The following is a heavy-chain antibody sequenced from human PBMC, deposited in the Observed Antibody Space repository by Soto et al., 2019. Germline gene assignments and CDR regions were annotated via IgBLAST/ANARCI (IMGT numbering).Heavy chain of an antibody. J-gene: IGHJ5*02. V-gene: IGHV1-18*01. CDR2: INVYNGNT. D-gene: IGHD3-10*01. CDR1: GYTFTNYG. Sequence: ASVKVSCKASGYTFTNYGISWVRQAPGQGLEWMGWINVYNGNTKYAQKVQGRVTMTTDTSTSTAYMELRSLRSDDTAVYYCARGVGSGSYYNQYNWFDPWGQGALVTVSS. CDR3: ARGVGSGSYYNQYNWFDP.